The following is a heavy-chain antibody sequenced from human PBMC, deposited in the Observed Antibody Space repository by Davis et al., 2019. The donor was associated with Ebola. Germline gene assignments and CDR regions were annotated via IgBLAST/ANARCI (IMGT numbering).Heavy chain of an antibody. J-gene: IGHJ6*04. CDR3: ARARVVVAAIVYYYYGMDV. CDR1: GYSITDYW. V-gene: IGHV5-51*01. Sequence: GESLKISCKGSGYSITDYWIAWVRQMPGKGLEWMGTIYPGDSDTRYSPSFQGQVTISADKSISTAYLQWSSLKASDTAMYYCARARVVVAAIVYYYYGMDVWGKGTTVTVSS. D-gene: IGHD2-15*01. CDR2: IYPGDSDT.